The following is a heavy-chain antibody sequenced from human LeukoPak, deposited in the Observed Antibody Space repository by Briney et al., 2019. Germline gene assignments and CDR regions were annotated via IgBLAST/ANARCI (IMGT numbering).Heavy chain of an antibody. CDR1: GFTFSSYS. CDR2: ISSSSSYI. V-gene: IGHV3-21*01. D-gene: IGHD1-14*01. Sequence: GGSLRLSCAASGFTFSSYSMNWVRQAPGKGLEWVSSISSSSSYIYYADSVKGRFTISRDNAKNSLSLQMNSLRAEDTAMYFCVRSYGTAYGYWGQGTLVTVSS. J-gene: IGHJ4*02. CDR3: VRSYGTAYGY.